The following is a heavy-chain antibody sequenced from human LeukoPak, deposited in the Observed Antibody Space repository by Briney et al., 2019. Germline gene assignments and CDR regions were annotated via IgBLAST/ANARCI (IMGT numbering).Heavy chain of an antibody. CDR1: GGTFSSYA. J-gene: IGHJ5*02. D-gene: IGHD4-11*01. Sequence: GASVKVSCKASGGTFSSYAISWVRQAPGQGLEWMGGIIPIFGTANYTQKFQGRVTITADESTSTAYMELSSLRSEDTAVYYCARGVTTALSWFDPWGQGTLVTVSS. V-gene: IGHV1-69*13. CDR3: ARGVTTALSWFDP. CDR2: IIPIFGTA.